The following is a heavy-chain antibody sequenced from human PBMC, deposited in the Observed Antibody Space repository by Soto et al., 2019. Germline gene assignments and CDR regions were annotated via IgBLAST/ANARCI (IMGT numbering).Heavy chain of an antibody. Sequence: QLQLQESGPGLVKPSETLSLTCTVSGGSISSSSYYWGWIRQPPGKGLEWIGSIYYSGSTYYNPSLKSRVTISVDTSKNQFSLKLSSVTAADTAVYYCARHDYDSSGYYYAGPFDYWGQGTLVTVSS. D-gene: IGHD3-22*01. J-gene: IGHJ4*02. CDR3: ARHDYDSSGYYYAGPFDY. CDR2: IYYSGST. CDR1: GGSISSSSYY. V-gene: IGHV4-39*01.